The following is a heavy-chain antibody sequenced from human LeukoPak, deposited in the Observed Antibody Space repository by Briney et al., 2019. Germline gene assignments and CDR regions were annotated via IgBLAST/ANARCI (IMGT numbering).Heavy chain of an antibody. J-gene: IGHJ4*02. CDR3: ATLGWFGELVSRPGDY. CDR1: GYTFTSYY. CDR2: INPSGGST. D-gene: IGHD3-10*01. V-gene: IGHV1-46*01. Sequence: ASVKVSCKASGYTFTSYYMHWVRQAPGQGLEWMGIINPSGGSTSYAQKFQGRVTMTEDTSTDTAYMELSSLRSEDTAVYYCATLGWFGELVSRPGDYWGQGTLVTVSS.